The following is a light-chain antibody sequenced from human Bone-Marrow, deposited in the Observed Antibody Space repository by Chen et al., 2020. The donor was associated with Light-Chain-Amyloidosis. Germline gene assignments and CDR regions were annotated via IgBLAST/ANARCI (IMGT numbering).Light chain of an antibody. CDR2: EAS. J-gene: IGLJ3*02. CDR1: RGDNGTYDF. CDR3: CAYAGRSSVV. V-gene: IGLV2-23*01. Sequence: QSALTQPASVSGSPGQSITISCTGRRGDNGTYDFVSWYQQFPGKAPKLMIYEASQRPSVVSDRFSGSKSGYTASLTSAGLQAEDEADYYCCAYAGRSSVVFGGGTKLTVL.